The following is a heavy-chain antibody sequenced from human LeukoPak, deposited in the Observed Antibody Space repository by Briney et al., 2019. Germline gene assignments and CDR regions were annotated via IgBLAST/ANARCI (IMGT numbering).Heavy chain of an antibody. D-gene: IGHD3-9*01. Sequence: ASVKVSCKASGYTLTSYDINWVRQATGQGHERMGWMSPNTGNTGYAQKFQGGVTMTRNTSISTAYMELSSLRSEDTAVYYCARGRGILAGSRPGPWGQGTLVTVSS. J-gene: IGHJ5*02. CDR3: ARGRGILAGSRPGP. CDR2: MSPNTGNT. CDR1: GYTLTSYD. V-gene: IGHV1-8*01.